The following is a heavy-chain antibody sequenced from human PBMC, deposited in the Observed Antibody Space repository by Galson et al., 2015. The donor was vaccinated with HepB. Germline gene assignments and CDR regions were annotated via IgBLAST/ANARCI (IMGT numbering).Heavy chain of an antibody. CDR1: GYTFTGYY. J-gene: IGHJ6*02. Sequence: SVKVSCKASGYTFTGYYMHWVRQAPGQGLEWMGWINPNSGGTNYAQKFQGWVTMTRDTSISTAYMELSRLRSDDTAVYYCARSGVLTGYPPSMDVWGQGTTVTVPS. V-gene: IGHV1-2*04. D-gene: IGHD3-9*01. CDR2: INPNSGGT. CDR3: ARSGVLTGYPPSMDV.